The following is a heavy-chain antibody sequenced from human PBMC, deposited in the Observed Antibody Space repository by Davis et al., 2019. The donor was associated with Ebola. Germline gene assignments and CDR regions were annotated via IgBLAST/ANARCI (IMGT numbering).Heavy chain of an antibody. CDR2: ISSYNSYI. CDR3: ARVGGNIIGGVIGY. Sequence: GESLKISCAASGFTFSNYTMTWVRQAPGKGLEWVSSISSYNSYIYYADSVKGRFTISRDNAKKSLYLQMSNLRAEDTAVYYCARVGGNIIGGVIGYWGQGTLVTVSS. CDR1: GFTFSNYT. J-gene: IGHJ4*02. D-gene: IGHD3-16*01. V-gene: IGHV3-21*01.